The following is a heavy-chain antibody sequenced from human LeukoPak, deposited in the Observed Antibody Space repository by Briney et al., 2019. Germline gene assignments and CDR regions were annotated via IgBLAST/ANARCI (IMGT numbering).Heavy chain of an antibody. D-gene: IGHD1-26*01. CDR2: IDGRGIST. V-gene: IGHV3-23*01. CDR1: GFTFSSCS. J-gene: IGHJ5*02. Sequence: QPGGSLRLSCAASGFTFSSCSMNWVRQAPGKGLEWVSTIDGRGISTYYADSVKGRFTISRDNSKNTLYLQMNSLRAEDTAVYYCAKDPSGSYFPNWFDPWGQGTLFTVSS. CDR3: AKDPSGSYFPNWFDP.